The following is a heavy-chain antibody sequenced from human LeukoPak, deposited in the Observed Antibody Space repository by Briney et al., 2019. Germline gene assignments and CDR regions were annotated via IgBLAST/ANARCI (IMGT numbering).Heavy chain of an antibody. Sequence: GESLKISCQASGYTFTTHWIVWLRHLPGKGLEWMGVIYPIDSDTKDSPSFQGQVTISADKSISIAYLQWSSLKASDTAMYYCARLPAVAGPTFYYYMDVWGTGTTVIVSS. CDR1: GYTFTTHW. D-gene: IGHD6-19*01. V-gene: IGHV5-51*01. J-gene: IGHJ6*03. CDR3: ARLPAVAGPTFYYYMDV. CDR2: IYPIDSDT.